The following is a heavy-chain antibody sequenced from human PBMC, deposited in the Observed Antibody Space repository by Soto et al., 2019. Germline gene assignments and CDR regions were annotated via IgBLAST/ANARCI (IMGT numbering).Heavy chain of an antibody. CDR2: VIPIFETA. Sequence: QVHLVQAGAEVTKAGSSVKVSCKASGGTFSSHAFSWVRQAPGQGLEWVGGVIPIFETANYAQEFQGRVTISADESTNTVLLELNNLRSDDTALYVCAIGDRSSCIGNHWGPGTQVTVS. CDR1: GGTFSSHA. V-gene: IGHV1-69*01. CDR3: AIGDRSSCIGNH. D-gene: IGHD6-6*01. J-gene: IGHJ4*02.